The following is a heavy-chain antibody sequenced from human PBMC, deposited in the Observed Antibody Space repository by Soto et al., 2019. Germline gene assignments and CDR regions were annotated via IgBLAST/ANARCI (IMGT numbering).Heavy chain of an antibody. D-gene: IGHD3-10*01. CDR3: ARRPYDGSATDALDR. V-gene: IGHV5-51*01. CDR1: GYSFTSYW. Sequence: PGESLKISCKGSGYSFTSYWIGWVRQMPVKGLEWMGIIYPGDSDTRYSPSFQGQVTISADKSISTAYLQWSSLKASDTAMYYCARRPYDGSATDALDRWGQGTMVTVSS. CDR2: IYPGDSDT. J-gene: IGHJ3*02.